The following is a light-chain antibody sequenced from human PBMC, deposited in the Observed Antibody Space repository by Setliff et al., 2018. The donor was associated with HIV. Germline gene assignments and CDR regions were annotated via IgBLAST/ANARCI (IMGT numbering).Light chain of an antibody. V-gene: IGLV1-44*01. CDR3: ASWDDSLNGPL. Sequence: QSVLTQPPSASGTPGQRVTISCPGSSSNIGSKTVNWYQQLPGTAPRLLIHTTNERPSGVPARFSGSKSGTSATLAISGLRSEDEADYYCASWDDSLNGPLFGTGTKVTVL. CDR1: SSNIGSKT. CDR2: TTN. J-gene: IGLJ1*01.